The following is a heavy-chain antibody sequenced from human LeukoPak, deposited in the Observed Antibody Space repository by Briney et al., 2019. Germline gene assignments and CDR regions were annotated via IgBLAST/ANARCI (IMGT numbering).Heavy chain of an antibody. CDR3: ARDRGDYGDLDAFDI. V-gene: IGHV3-33*01. CDR2: IWYDGSNK. J-gene: IGHJ3*02. CDR1: GFTFSSYG. D-gene: IGHD4-17*01. Sequence: PGRSLRLSCAASGFTFSSYGMHWVRQAPGKGLEWVAVIWYDGSNKYYADSVEGRFTISRDNSKNTLYLQMNSLRAEDTAVYYCARDRGDYGDLDAFDIWGQGTMVTVSS.